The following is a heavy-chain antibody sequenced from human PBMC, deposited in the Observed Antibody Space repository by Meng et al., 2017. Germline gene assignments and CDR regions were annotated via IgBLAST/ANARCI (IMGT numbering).Heavy chain of an antibody. V-gene: IGHV3-73*01. CDR1: GFTFSGSA. CDR2: IRSKANSYAT. Sequence: GESLKISCAASGFTFSGSAMHWVRQASGKGLEWVGRIRSKANSYATAYAASVKGRFTISRDDSKNTAYLQMNSLKTEDTAVYYCTRRSVAGSRYYYYYGMDVWGQGTTVTVDS. J-gene: IGHJ6*01. D-gene: IGHD6-19*01. CDR3: TRRSVAGSRYYYYYGMDV.